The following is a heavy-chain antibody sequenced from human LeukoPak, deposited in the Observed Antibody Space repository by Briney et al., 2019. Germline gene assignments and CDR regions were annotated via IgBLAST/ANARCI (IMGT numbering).Heavy chain of an antibody. D-gene: IGHD4-17*01. CDR3: ARSSLLDDYGEGPYYYYMDV. CDR2: ISSNGGST. Sequence: GGSLRLSCAASGFTFSSYAMHWVRQAPGKGLEYVSAISSNGGSTYYANSVKGRFTISRDNSKNTLYLQMGSLRAEDMAVYYCARSSLLDDYGEGPYYYYMDVWGKGTTVTVSS. CDR1: GFTFSSYA. V-gene: IGHV3-64*01. J-gene: IGHJ6*03.